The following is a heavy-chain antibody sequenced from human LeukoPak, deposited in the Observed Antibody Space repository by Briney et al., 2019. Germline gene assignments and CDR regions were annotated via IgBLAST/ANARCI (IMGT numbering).Heavy chain of an antibody. D-gene: IGHD3-10*01. CDR3: ARAATEIVLLGNFDY. CDR1: GYTFVSYG. CDR2: ISGYNGNT. V-gene: IGHV1-18*01. Sequence: ASVKVSCKAAGYTFVSYGISWVRQAPGQGLEWMGWISGYNGNTNYAQKFQGRVTMTTDTSTSTAYMELRSLRSDDTAVYYCARAATEIVLLGNFDYWGQGTLVTVSS. J-gene: IGHJ4*02.